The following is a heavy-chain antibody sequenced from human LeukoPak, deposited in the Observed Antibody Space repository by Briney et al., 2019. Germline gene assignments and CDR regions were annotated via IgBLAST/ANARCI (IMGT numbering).Heavy chain of an antibody. CDR1: GFTFSSYS. CDR3: ARKDSAVTALSEKYFDY. J-gene: IGHJ4*02. D-gene: IGHD2-21*02. V-gene: IGHV3-30*01. CDR2: IAYDGSVK. Sequence: GGSLRLSCAASGFTFSSYSMHWVRQAPGMGLEWVAVIAYDGSVKYYADSVKGRFTISRDNSRNTLYLQMNSLSGEDTAVYYCARKDSAVTALSEKYFDYWGQGALVTVSS.